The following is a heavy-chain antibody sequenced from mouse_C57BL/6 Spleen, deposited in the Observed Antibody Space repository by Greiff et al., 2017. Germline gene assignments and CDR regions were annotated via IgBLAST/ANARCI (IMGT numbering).Heavy chain of an antibody. Sequence: QVQLQQPGAELVRPGTSVKLSCKASGYTFTSYWMHWVKQRPGQGLEWIGVIDPSDSYTNYTQKFKGKATLTVDTSSSTAYMQLSSLTSEDSAVYYCAIGGGDYWGQGTSVTVSS. CDR3: AIGGGDY. CDR1: GYTFTSYW. J-gene: IGHJ4*01. V-gene: IGHV1-59*01. CDR2: IDPSDSYT. D-gene: IGHD2-14*01.